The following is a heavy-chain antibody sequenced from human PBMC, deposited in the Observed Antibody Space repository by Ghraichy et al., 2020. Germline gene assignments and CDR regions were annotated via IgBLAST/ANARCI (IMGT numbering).Heavy chain of an antibody. CDR1: GFTVSSNY. CDR3: AREGGYTGWIDY. J-gene: IGHJ4*02. CDR2: IYSGGST. D-gene: IGHD3-16*02. V-gene: IGHV3-66*01. Sequence: GESLNISCAASGFTVSSNYMSWVRQAPGKGLEWVSVIYSGGSTYYADSVKGRFTISRDNSKNTLYLQMNSLRAEDTAVYYCAREGGYTGWIDYWGQGTLVTVSS.